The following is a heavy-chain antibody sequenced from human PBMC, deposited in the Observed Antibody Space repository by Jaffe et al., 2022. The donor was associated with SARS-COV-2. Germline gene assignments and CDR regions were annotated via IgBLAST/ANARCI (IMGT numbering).Heavy chain of an antibody. CDR2: ISSSSSTI. CDR1: GFTFSSYS. D-gene: IGHD3-10*01. Sequence: EVQLVESGGGLVQPGGSLRLSCAASGFTFSSYSMNWVRQAPGKGLEWVSYISSSSSTIYYADSVKGRFTISRDNAKNSLYLQMNSLRDEDTAVYYCAREYYGSGSYADFDYWGQGTLVTVSS. V-gene: IGHV3-48*02. CDR3: AREYYGSGSYADFDY. J-gene: IGHJ4*02.